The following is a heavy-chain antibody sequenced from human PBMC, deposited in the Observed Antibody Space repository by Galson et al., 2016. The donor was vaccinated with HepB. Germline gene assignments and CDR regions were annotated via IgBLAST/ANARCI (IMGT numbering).Heavy chain of an antibody. CDR3: AKDRGSDWYEEYFQL. D-gene: IGHD6-13*01. V-gene: IGHV3-7*03. Sequence: SLRLSCAASGFSISAFWMGWVRQAPGKGLEWVANIKQDGNAKYYVSSAKGRFTISRDNSKNTVSLQMNSLRAEDTAVYYCAKDRGSDWYEEYFQLWGQGTLVTVSS. CDR1: GFSISAFW. CDR2: IKQDGNAK. J-gene: IGHJ1*01.